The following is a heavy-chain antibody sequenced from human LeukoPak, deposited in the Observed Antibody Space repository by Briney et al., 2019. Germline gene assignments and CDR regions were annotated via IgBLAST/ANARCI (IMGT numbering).Heavy chain of an antibody. D-gene: IGHD3-10*01. CDR3: ARDLTAWFGELPDY. Sequence: QSGGSLRLSCAASGFTFSSYEMNWVRQAPGKGLEWVSYISSSGSTIYYADSVKGRFTISRDNAKNSLYLQMNSLRAEDTAVYYCARDLTAWFGELPDYWGQGTLVTVSS. J-gene: IGHJ4*02. CDR1: GFTFSSYE. CDR2: ISSSGSTI. V-gene: IGHV3-48*03.